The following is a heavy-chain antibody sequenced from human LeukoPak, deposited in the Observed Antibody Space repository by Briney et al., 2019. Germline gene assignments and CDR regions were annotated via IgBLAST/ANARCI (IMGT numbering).Heavy chain of an antibody. CDR1: GDTFTSYA. D-gene: IGHD6-13*01. Sequence: GSSVKVSCKASGDTFTSYAISWVRQAPGQGLEWMGRIIPILGIANYAQKFQGRVTITADESTSTAYMELSSLRSEDTAVYYCARGFGPKGGYSSSCPMYWGQGTLVTVSS. CDR2: IIPILGIA. J-gene: IGHJ4*02. CDR3: ARGFGPKGGYSSSCPMY. V-gene: IGHV1-69*04.